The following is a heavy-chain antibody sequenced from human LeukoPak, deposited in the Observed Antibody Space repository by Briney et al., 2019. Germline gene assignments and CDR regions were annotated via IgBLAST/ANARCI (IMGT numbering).Heavy chain of an antibody. CDR2: INHSGST. CDR1: GGSISSSSYY. CDR3: ARHGDYVGVDS. V-gene: IGHV4-39*01. D-gene: IGHD4-17*01. J-gene: IGHJ5*01. Sequence: SETLSLTCTVSGGSISSSSYYWSWIRQPPGKGLEWIGEINHSGSTNYNPSLKSRVTISVDTSKNQFSLKLSSVTAADTAVYYCARHGDYVGVDSWGQGTLVTVSS.